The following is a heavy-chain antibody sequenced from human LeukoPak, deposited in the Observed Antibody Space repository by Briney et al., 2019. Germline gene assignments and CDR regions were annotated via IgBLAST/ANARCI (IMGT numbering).Heavy chain of an antibody. V-gene: IGHV3-9*01. CDR1: GFTFDDYA. CDR3: AKDAYHCSSTSCYDVGSFSYVDY. D-gene: IGHD2-2*01. Sequence: GRSLRLSCAASGFTFDDYAMHWVRQAPGKGLEWVSGISWNSGSIGYADSVKGRFTISRDNAKNSLYLQMNSLRAEDTALYYCAKDAYHCSSTSCYDVGSFSYVDYWGQGTLVTVSS. CDR2: ISWNSGSI. J-gene: IGHJ4*02.